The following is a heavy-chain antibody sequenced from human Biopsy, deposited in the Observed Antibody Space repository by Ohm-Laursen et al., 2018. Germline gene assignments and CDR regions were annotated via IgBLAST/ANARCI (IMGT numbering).Heavy chain of an antibody. J-gene: IGHJ4*02. CDR1: GFTFSDYA. CDR2: ISGSGGNT. D-gene: IGHD2-2*02. Sequence: GPLRLSCAAPGFTFSDYAMNWVRQAPGKGLEWVSTISGSGGNTYYADSVRGRFTVSRDGSKSTLYLQMSSLSAEDTAFYYCAKGGYCTTSSCYMDLDYWGQGTLVTVSS. V-gene: IGHV3-23*01. CDR3: AKGGYCTTSSCYMDLDY.